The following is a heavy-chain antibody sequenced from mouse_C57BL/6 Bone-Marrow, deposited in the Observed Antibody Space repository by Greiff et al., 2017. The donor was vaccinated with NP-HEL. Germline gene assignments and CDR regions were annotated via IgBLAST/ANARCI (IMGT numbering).Heavy chain of an antibody. J-gene: IGHJ2*01. CDR1: GYSITSGYY. V-gene: IGHV3-6*01. CDR3: ARSGIYYDYDGYYFDY. CDR2: ISYDGSN. D-gene: IGHD2-4*01. Sequence: ESGPGLVKPSQSLSLTCSVTGYSITSGYYWNWIRQFPGNKLEWMGYISYDGSNNYNPSLKNRISITRDTSKNQFFLKLNSVTTEDTATYYCARSGIYYDYDGYYFDYWGQGTTLTVSS.